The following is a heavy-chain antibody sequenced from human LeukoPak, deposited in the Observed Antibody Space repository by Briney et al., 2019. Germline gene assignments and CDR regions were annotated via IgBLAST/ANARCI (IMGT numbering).Heavy chain of an antibody. J-gene: IGHJ4*02. CDR3: ARGDIVVVPAAFLFDY. V-gene: IGHV3-48*03. CDR2: ISSSGSTI. CDR1: GFTFSSYE. D-gene: IGHD2-2*01. Sequence: PGGSLRLSCAASGFTFSSYEMNWVRQAPGKGLEWVSYISSSGSTIYYADSVKGRFTISRDNAKNSLYLQMNSLRAEDTAVYYCARGDIVVVPAAFLFDYWGQGTLVTVSS.